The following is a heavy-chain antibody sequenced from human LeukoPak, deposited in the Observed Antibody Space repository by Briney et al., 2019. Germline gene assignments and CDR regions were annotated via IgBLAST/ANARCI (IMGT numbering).Heavy chain of an antibody. CDR3: ARYYDSSGTSFDY. CDR2: IYYSGST. V-gene: IGHV4-31*03. D-gene: IGHD3-22*01. CDR1: GGSISSGGYY. J-gene: IGHJ4*02. Sequence: SETLSLTCTVSGGSISSGGYYWSWIRQQPGKGLEWIGYIYYSGSTYYNLSLKSRVTISVDTSKNQFSLKLSSVTAADTAVYYCARYYDSSGTSFDYWGQGTLVTVSS.